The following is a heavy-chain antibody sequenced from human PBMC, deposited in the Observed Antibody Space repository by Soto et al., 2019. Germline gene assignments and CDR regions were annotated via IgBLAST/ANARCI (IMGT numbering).Heavy chain of an antibody. V-gene: IGHV3-66*04. CDR1: GFTVSRNY. CDR2: IYSGGST. D-gene: IGHD3-22*01. Sequence: EVQLVASGGGLVQPGGSLRLSCAASGFTVSRNYMSWVRPAPGKGLEWVSVIYSGGSTYYADSVKGRFTISSDNSKNSLYLQRNSLGDEDNAVYYCAGRDYYGRSGYRVDYWGQGTLVTVSS. J-gene: IGHJ4*02. CDR3: AGRDYYGRSGYRVDY.